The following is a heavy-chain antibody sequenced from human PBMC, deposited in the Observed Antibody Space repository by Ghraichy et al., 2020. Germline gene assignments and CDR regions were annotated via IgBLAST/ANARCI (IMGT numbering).Heavy chain of an antibody. V-gene: IGHV4-31*03. Sequence: SETLSLTCTVSGGSINVGGYYWSWIRQHPGKGLEWIGCIYYSGNTYYNPSLKSRVTISVDTSKNQFSLKLSSVTAADTAVYYCAREPLGYNYFDYWGQGTLVTVSS. CDR3: AREPLGYNYFDY. CDR2: IYYSGNT. J-gene: IGHJ4*02. CDR1: GGSINVGGYY. D-gene: IGHD6-13*01.